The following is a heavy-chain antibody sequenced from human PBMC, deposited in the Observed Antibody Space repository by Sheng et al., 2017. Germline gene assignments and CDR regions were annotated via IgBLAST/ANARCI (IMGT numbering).Heavy chain of an antibody. D-gene: IGHD3-3*01. Sequence: QVQLQESVPGLVKPSQTLSLTCTVSGGSISSGSYYWSWIRQPAGKGLEWIGRIYTSGSTNYNPSLKSRVTISVDTSKNQFSLKLSSVTAADTAVYYCARELEIHENYFDYWGQGTLVTVSS. V-gene: IGHV4-61*02. CDR2: IYTSGST. J-gene: IGHJ4*02. CDR3: ARELEIHENYFDY. CDR1: GGSISSGSYY.